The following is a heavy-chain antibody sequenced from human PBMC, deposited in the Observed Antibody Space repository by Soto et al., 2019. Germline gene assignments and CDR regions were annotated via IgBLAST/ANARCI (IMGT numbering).Heavy chain of an antibody. Sequence: GTSVKVSCKASGDTFTIYAMHWARQAPGQGLEWMGRINPGNNDTKYSQKFQGRVTISSDTSANTAYMELSSLRSEDTAIYYCARALIHSANYFDPWGQGTLVTVSS. J-gene: IGHJ5*02. D-gene: IGHD1-26*01. CDR2: INPGNNDT. V-gene: IGHV1-3*01. CDR3: ARALIHSANYFDP. CDR1: GDTFTIYA.